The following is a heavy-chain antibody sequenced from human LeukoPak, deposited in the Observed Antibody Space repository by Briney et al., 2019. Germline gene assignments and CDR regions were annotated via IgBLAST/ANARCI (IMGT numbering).Heavy chain of an antibody. D-gene: IGHD6-25*01. V-gene: IGHV3-21*01. CDR3: ARAGRLPHPQYYFDS. Sequence: GGSLRLSCVASGFTFSSYTMNWVRQAPGKGLEWVSSIPSSSTSRYYADSVKGRFTISRDNAKNSLYLQLNSLSAEDTAVYYCARAGRLPHPQYYFDSWGQGSLVTVSS. CDR1: GFTFSSYT. CDR2: IPSSSTSR. J-gene: IGHJ4*02.